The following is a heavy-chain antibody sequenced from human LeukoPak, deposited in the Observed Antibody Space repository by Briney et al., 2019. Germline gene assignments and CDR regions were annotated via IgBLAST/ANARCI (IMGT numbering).Heavy chain of an antibody. CDR3: AKGRPYDYVWGTYRTGFDD. CDR2: ISPSGGST. V-gene: IGHV3-23*01. D-gene: IGHD3-16*02. Sequence: GGSLRLSCAASGFTFSSYAMSWVSQAPGERLEWVSAISPSGGSTYYADSVKGRFTISRDNSKNTLYLQMNSLRAEDTAVYYCAKGRPYDYVWGTYRTGFDDWGQGTLAIVSS. J-gene: IGHJ4*02. CDR1: GFTFSSYA.